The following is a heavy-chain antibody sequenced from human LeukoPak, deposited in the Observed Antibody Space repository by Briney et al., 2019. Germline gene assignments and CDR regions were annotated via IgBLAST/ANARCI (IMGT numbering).Heavy chain of an antibody. CDR3: ARDRASHFDY. CDR2: ISSDGRST. V-gene: IGHV3-74*01. D-gene: IGHD3-10*01. J-gene: IGHJ4*02. CDR1: GFTFSTYW. Sequence: GGSLRLSCAASGFTFSTYWMHWVRQAPGKGLVWVSGISSDGRSTTYADSVKGRFSISRDNAKNTLYLQMNSLRAEDAAIYYCARDRASHFDYWGQGTLVTVSS.